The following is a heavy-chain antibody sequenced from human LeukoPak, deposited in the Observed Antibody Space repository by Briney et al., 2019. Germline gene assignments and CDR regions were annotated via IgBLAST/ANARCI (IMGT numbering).Heavy chain of an antibody. Sequence: GGSLRLSCVASGFTFSSYAMHWVRQAPGKGLEWVAVISYDGSNKYYADSVKGRFTISRDNSKNTLYLQMNSLRAEDTAVYYCARDRVGSSSSIIDYWGQGTLVTVSS. CDR1: GFTFSSYA. D-gene: IGHD6-6*01. CDR3: ARDRVGSSSSIIDY. J-gene: IGHJ4*02. V-gene: IGHV3-30-3*01. CDR2: ISYDGSNK.